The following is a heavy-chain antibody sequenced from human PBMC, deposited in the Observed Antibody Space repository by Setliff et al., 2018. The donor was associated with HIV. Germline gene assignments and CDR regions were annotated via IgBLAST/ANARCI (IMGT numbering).Heavy chain of an antibody. CDR3: ARDHIAARSVDY. CDR1: AYTFNSYY. J-gene: IGHJ4*02. D-gene: IGHD6-6*01. CDR2: IGPSGSST. Sequence: PSVKVSCKTSAYTFNSYYMHWIRQAPGQGLEWMGLIGPSGSSTTCAQNIQGRVTMSRDTSTNTVYMELSSLRSEDTAVYYCARDHIAARSVDYWGQGTLVTVSS. V-gene: IGHV1-46*02.